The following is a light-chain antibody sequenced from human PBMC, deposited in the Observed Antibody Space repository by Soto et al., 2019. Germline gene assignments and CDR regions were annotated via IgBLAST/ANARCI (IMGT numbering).Light chain of an antibody. CDR1: GSDVGGYNY. V-gene: IGLV2-8*01. J-gene: IGLJ1*01. CDR2: EVN. Sequence: SVLTPPPSASGSPGQSGAISCTGTGSDVGGYNYVSWYQQHPGKAPKLMIYEVNKRPSGVPDRFSGSKSGNTASLTVSGLQAEDEADYYCSSYAGSSNVFGTGTKVTVL. CDR3: SSYAGSSNV.